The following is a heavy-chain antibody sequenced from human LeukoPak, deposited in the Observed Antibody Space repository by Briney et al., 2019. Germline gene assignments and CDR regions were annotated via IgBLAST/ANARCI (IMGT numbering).Heavy chain of an antibody. CDR3: ARRGSGSVTCNNWFDP. D-gene: IGHD2-15*01. CDR1: GYSFSKYW. J-gene: IGHJ5*02. Sequence: GESLKISCVGSGYSFSKYWIAWVRQMPGKGLEWMGIIYPGDSDTRYGPSFQGQVTISVDKSINTAYLQWSSLKTSDTAMYYCARRGSGSVTCNNWFDPWGQGTLVTVSS. CDR2: IYPGDSDT. V-gene: IGHV5-51*01.